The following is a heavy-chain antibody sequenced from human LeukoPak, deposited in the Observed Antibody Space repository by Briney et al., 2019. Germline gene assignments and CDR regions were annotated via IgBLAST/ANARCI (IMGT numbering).Heavy chain of an antibody. CDR2: INPNTAGT. J-gene: IGHJ4*02. D-gene: IGHD1-26*01. CDR1: GYTFTGYY. V-gene: IGHV1-2*02. Sequence: ASVKVSCKASGYTFTGYYFHWVRQAPGQGLEWMGWINPNTAGTNYAQKFLGGVTLTWDTSISTAYMELNSLRAEDTAVYYCAKKGTWQQLRDGVESWGQGTLVTVSS. CDR3: AKKGTWQQLRDGVES.